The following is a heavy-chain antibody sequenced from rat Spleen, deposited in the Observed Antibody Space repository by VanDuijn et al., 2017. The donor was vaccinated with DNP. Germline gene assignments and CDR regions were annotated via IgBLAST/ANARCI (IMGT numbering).Heavy chain of an antibody. J-gene: IGHJ2*01. D-gene: IGHD1-11*01. CDR3: ATLGGIIYDF. V-gene: IGHV5-58*01. CDR2: INTDGGST. CDR1: GFTFSSYW. Sequence: EVQLVETGGGLVQPGRSLKLSCVASGFTFSSYWMYWIRQAPGKGLEWVASINTDGGSTFYPDSVKGRFTISRDNGKSTLYLQMDNLRSEDTATYYCATLGGIIYDFWGQGVLVTVSS.